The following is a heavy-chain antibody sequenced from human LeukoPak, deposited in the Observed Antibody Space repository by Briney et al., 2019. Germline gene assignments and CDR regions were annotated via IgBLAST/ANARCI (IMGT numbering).Heavy chain of an antibody. J-gene: IGHJ6*03. V-gene: IGHV4-39*07. CDR3: ARRGGDMPARGFMDV. CDR2: IYYSGST. CDR1: GGSISSSSYY. D-gene: IGHD3-16*01. Sequence: SETLSLTCTVSGGSISSSSYYWGWIRQPPGKGLEWIGSIYYSGSTYYNPSLKSRVTISVDTSKNQFSLKLSSVTAADTAVYYCARRGGDMPARGFMDVWGKGTTVTVSS.